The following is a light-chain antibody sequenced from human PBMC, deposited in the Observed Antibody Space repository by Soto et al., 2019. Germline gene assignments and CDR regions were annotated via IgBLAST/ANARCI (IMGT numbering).Light chain of an antibody. CDR2: GTY. CDR3: QQYNKWPRT. Sequence: ILMTQSPATLSVSPGEGVPLSCTTSERLTTNLAWYQQSPGQAPRLLIYGTYTRATGIPTRFSGSGTGTEFTLTISSLESEDFAVYYCQQYNKWPRTFGGGTKVDIK. CDR1: ERLTTN. V-gene: IGKV3D-15*01. J-gene: IGKJ4*01.